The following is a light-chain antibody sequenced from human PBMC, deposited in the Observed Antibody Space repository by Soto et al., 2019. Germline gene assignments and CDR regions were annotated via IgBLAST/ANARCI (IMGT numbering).Light chain of an antibody. CDR2: DAS. J-gene: IGKJ2*01. Sequence: EIVLTQSPATLSLSPGERATLSCRASQSVSSYLAWYQQKPGQAPRLLIYDASNRAIGIPARFRGSGSGTDFPLTIRSLEPGGYAVDYFQQRSNWLYTFGQGTKLESK. CDR1: QSVSSY. CDR3: QQRSNWLYT. V-gene: IGKV3-11*01.